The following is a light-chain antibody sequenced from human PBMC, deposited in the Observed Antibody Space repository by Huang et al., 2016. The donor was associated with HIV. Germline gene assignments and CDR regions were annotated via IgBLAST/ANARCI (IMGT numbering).Light chain of an antibody. Sequence: VMTQSPATLSVSPGERATLSCRASESILRNVAWYQKRPGQTPRLLIYGASVRLPVIPDRFRGSWSGTEFSLTISSLQSEDFAVYYCQQYNKWPPYTYGQGTKLEIK. CDR2: GAS. J-gene: IGKJ2*01. V-gene: IGKV3-15*01. CDR1: ESILRN. CDR3: QQYNKWPPYT.